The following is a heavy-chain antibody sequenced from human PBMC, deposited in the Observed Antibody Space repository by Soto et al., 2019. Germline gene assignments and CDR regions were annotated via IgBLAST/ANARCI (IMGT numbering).Heavy chain of an antibody. CDR3: AKVLEQQLVLGAYYYYGMDV. Sequence: EVQLLESGGGLVQPGGSLRLSCAASGFTFSSYAMSWVRQAPGKGLEWVSAISGSGGSTYYAGSVKGRFTISRDNSKNTLYRQMSSLGAEDTAIYYCAKVLEQQLVLGAYYYYGMDVWGQGTTVTVSS. CDR2: ISGSGGST. D-gene: IGHD6-13*01. J-gene: IGHJ6*02. V-gene: IGHV3-23*01. CDR1: GFTFSSYA.